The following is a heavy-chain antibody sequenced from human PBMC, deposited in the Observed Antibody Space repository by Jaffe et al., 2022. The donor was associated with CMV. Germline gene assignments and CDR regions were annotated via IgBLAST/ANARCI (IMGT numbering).Heavy chain of an antibody. CDR2: IYYSGST. D-gene: IGHD3-22*01. CDR3: ARQALGGMIVVVIRSAFDI. J-gene: IGHJ3*02. V-gene: IGHV4-39*01. Sequence: QLQLQESGPGLVKPSETLSLTCTVSGGSISSSSYYWGWIRQPPGKGLEWIGSIYYSGSTYYNPSLKSRVTISVDTSKNQFSLKLSSVTAADTAVYYCARQALGGMIVVVIRSAFDIWGQGTMVTVSS. CDR1: GGSISSSSYY.